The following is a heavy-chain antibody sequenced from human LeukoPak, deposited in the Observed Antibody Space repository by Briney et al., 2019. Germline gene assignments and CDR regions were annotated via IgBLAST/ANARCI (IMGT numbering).Heavy chain of an antibody. J-gene: IGHJ6*02. CDR2: MNPNSGTT. CDR1: GYTFTSYD. D-gene: IGHD3-9*01. Sequence: ASVKVSCKASGYTFTSYDINWVRQATGQGLEWMGWMNPNSGTTGYEQKFQGRVTMTRNTSIRTAYMELSSLRSEDTAVYYCATSHVLRYFDWLLEPTYYYYGMDVWGQGTTVTVSS. CDR3: ATSHVLRYFDWLLEPTYYYYGMDV. V-gene: IGHV1-8*01.